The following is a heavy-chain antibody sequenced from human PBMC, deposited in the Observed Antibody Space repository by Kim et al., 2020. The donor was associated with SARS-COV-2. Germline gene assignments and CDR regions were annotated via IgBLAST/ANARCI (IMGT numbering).Heavy chain of an antibody. Sequence: YYNPSIKSRVTISADTSKNEVSLSLTSVTAADTAVYYWARIYYPFFYLDVWGKGTSVTVSS. CDR3: ARIYYPFFYLDV. V-gene: IGHV4-39*01. D-gene: IGHD1-26*01. J-gene: IGHJ6*03.